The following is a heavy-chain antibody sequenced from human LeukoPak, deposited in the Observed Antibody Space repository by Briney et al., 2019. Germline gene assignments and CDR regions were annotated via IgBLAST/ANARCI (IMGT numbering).Heavy chain of an antibody. D-gene: IGHD3-10*01. CDR1: GGSISSYY. J-gene: IGHJ4*02. Sequence: SETLSLTCTVSGGSISSYYWSWIRQPPGKGLEWIGYIYYSGSTDYNPSLKSRVTISVDTSKNQFSLKLSSVTAADTAVYYCAREPPLRYYYGSGSYPDYWGQGTLVTVSS. CDR3: AREPPLRYYYGSGSYPDY. CDR2: IYYSGST. V-gene: IGHV4-59*12.